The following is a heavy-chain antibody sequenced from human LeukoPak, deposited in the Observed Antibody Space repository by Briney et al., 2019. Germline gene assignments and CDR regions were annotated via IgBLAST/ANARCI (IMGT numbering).Heavy chain of an antibody. CDR1: GFTFSSYC. V-gene: IGHV3-7*04. CDR3: ARGVGATHFDY. CDR2: IKQDGTEK. Sequence: GGSLRLSCAASGFTFSSYCMSWVRQAPGKGLEWVAIIKQDGTEKYYVDSVKGRFTISRDNAKNSLYLQMSSLRAEDTAVYYCARGVGATHFDYWGQGTLVTVSS. J-gene: IGHJ4*02. D-gene: IGHD1-26*01.